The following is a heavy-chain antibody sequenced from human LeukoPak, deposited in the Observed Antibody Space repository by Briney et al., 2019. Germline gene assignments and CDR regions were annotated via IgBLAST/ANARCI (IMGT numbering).Heavy chain of an antibody. CDR1: GYIYTSYW. Sequence: GESLKISCNSSGYIYTSYWIGWVRQMPGKGLEWMGIIYPGDSDTRYSPSFQGQVTISADKSISTAYLQWSSLKASDTAMYYCARTGVTLEFAFDIWGQGTMVTVSS. J-gene: IGHJ3*02. CDR3: ARTGVTLEFAFDI. D-gene: IGHD4-23*01. V-gene: IGHV5-51*01. CDR2: IYPGDSDT.